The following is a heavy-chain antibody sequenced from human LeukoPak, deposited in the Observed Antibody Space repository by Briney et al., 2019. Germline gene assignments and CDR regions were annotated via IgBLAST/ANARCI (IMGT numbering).Heavy chain of an antibody. V-gene: IGHV3-7*01. Sequence: GGSLRLSCAASGFTFSSYWMSWVRQAPGKVLEWVANIKQDGSEKYYVDSVKGRFTISRDNAKNSLYLQMNSLRAEDTAVYYCARDRRIIAAAGPPKYYMDVWGKGTTVTVSS. CDR1: GFTFSSYW. D-gene: IGHD6-13*01. CDR3: ARDRRIIAAAGPPKYYMDV. CDR2: IKQDGSEK. J-gene: IGHJ6*03.